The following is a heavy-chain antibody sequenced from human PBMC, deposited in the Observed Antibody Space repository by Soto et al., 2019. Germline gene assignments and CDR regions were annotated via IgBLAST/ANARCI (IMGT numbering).Heavy chain of an antibody. CDR1: GGSFSGYY. CDR3: ARGVENRLHVDTDDRYFDY. D-gene: IGHD5-18*01. V-gene: IGHV4-34*01. Sequence: SETLSLTCAVYGGSFSGYYWSWIRQPPGKGLEWIGEINHSGSTNYNPSLKSRVTISVDTSKNQFSLKLSSVTAADTAVYYCARGVENRLHVDTDDRYFDYWGQGTLVTVSS. J-gene: IGHJ4*02. CDR2: INHSGST.